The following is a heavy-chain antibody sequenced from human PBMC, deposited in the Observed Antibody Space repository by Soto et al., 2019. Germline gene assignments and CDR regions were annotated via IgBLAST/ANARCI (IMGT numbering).Heavy chain of an antibody. CDR1: GFTFSSHS. Sequence: EVQLVESGGGLVQPGGSLRLSCAASGFTFSSHSMNWVRQAPGKGLVWVSYISSSSSTIYYADSVKGRFTTSRDNAKNSLYLQMNSLRAEDTAVYYCASANYYGSPGDFDYWGQGTLVTVSS. CDR3: ASANYYGSPGDFDY. D-gene: IGHD3-10*01. J-gene: IGHJ4*02. V-gene: IGHV3-48*01. CDR2: ISSSSSTI.